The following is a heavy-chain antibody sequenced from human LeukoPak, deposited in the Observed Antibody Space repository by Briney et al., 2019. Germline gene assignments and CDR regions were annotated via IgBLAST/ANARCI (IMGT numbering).Heavy chain of an antibody. CDR2: IKQDRSEK. CDR3: ARDYGGSSPFDY. CDR1: GFTFTNYW. Sequence: GGSLRLSCAASGFTFTNYWMSWVRQAPGKGLELVANIKQDRSEKYYVDSVKGRFTISRDNAKNSLYLQMNSLRAEDTAVYYCARDYGGSSPFDYWGQGTLVTVFS. D-gene: IGHD4-23*01. V-gene: IGHV3-7*01. J-gene: IGHJ4*02.